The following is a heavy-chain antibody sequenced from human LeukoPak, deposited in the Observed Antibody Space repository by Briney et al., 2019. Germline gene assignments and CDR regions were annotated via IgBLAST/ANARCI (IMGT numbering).Heavy chain of an antibody. J-gene: IGHJ6*02. Sequence: GGSLRLSCAASGFTFSSYAMSWVRQAPGMGLEWVSAISGSGGSTYYADSVKGRFTISRDNSKNTLYLQMNSLRAEDTAVYYCAKSYSDSSSWYSGDYYYGMDVWGQGTTVTVSS. V-gene: IGHV3-23*01. CDR1: GFTFSSYA. D-gene: IGHD6-13*01. CDR2: ISGSGGST. CDR3: AKSYSDSSSWYSGDYYYGMDV.